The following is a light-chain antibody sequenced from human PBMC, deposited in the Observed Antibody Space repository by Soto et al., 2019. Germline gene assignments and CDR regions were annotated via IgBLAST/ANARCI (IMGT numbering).Light chain of an antibody. CDR2: DAS. J-gene: IGKJ2*01. CDR3: QQRSNWPVT. Sequence: EIVLTQSPATLSLSPGERATLSCRASQSVDTYLAWYQQRPGQAPRLLIYDASNRATGIPARFSGSGSVTDFTLTISSLEPEDFALYYCQQRSNWPVTFGQGTKLEIK. CDR1: QSVDTY. V-gene: IGKV3-11*01.